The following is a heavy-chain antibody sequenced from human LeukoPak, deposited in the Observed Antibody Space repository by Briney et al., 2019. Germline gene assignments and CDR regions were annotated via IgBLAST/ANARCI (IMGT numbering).Heavy chain of an antibody. CDR3: VALLRGIGY. V-gene: IGHV3-72*01. CDR2: SRNEGHSYST. Sequence: GGPLRLSCAVSGFTFSDHYMDWVRQAPGKGLEWIGRSRNEGHSYSTDFAASVRGRASLSRDHSRNSLYLQINSLRTDDTAVYYCVALLRGIGYWGQGTLVTVSS. CDR1: GFTFSDHY. J-gene: IGHJ4*02. D-gene: IGHD3-10*01.